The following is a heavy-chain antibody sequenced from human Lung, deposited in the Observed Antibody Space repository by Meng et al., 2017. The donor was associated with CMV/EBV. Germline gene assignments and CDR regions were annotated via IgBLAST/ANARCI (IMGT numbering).Heavy chain of an antibody. CDR3: ARDRAALGYYYYAMDV. CDR1: GHPITTYY. D-gene: IGHD2-15*01. J-gene: IGHJ6*02. Sequence: GSLRLSCTVPGHPITTYYWSWIRQPPGKGLEWIGYISYSGSTNYSPSLRSRVSLSVDTSKNQFSLELSAVTAADTAIYYCARDRAALGYYYYAMDVWGQGTTVTVSS. CDR2: ISYSGST. V-gene: IGHV4-59*01.